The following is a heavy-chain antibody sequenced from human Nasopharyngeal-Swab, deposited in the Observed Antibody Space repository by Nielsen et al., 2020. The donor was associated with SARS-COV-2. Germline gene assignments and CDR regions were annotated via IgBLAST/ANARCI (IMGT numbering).Heavy chain of an antibody. CDR1: GFTFSSYS. J-gene: IGHJ6*02. CDR3: ASSPAAAGTVYYYYGMDV. D-gene: IGHD6-13*01. Sequence: GESLKISCAASGFTFSSYSMNWVRQAPGTGLEWVSSISSSSSYIYYADSVKGRFTISRDNAKNSLYLQMNSLRAEDTAVYYCASSPAAAGTVYYYYGMDVWGQGTTVTVSS. V-gene: IGHV3-21*01. CDR2: ISSSSSYI.